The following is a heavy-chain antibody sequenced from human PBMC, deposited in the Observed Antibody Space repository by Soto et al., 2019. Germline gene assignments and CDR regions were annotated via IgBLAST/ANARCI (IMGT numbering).Heavy chain of an antibody. CDR3: ARHYSSGSRNWFDP. Sequence: SETLSLTCSVSGGSINSSSYFWGWVRQPPGKGLEWIGSIYYSGSTYYNPSLRSRVTVSVDTSKNQFSLKLSSVTAADTAVFYCARHYSSGSRNWFDPWGQGTLVTVSS. J-gene: IGHJ5*02. CDR2: IYYSGST. V-gene: IGHV4-39*01. D-gene: IGHD6-19*01. CDR1: GGSINSSSYF.